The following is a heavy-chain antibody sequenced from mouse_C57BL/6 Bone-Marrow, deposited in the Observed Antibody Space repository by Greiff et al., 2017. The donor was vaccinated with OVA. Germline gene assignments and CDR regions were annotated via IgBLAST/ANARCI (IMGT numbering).Heavy chain of an antibody. CDR1: GYTFTDYN. CDR2: INPNNGGT. V-gene: IGHV1-22*01. J-gene: IGHJ3*01. CDR3: ARRGYYGSSSWFAY. Sequence: EVQLQESGPELVKPGASVKMSCKASGYTFTDYNMHWVKQSHGKSLEWIGYINPNNGGTSYNQKFKGKATLTVNKSSSTAYMELRSLTSEDSAVYYCARRGYYGSSSWFAYWGQGTLVTVSA. D-gene: IGHD1-1*01.